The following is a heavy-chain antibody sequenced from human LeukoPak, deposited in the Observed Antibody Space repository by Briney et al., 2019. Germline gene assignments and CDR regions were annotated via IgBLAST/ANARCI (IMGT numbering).Heavy chain of an antibody. Sequence: PGGSLRLSCVASGFTISNYRMNWVRQAPGKGLEWVSNISSSSSSIFYADSVKGRFTISRDNAKSSLDLQMNSLRAEDTAVYYCARETDSAFDIWGQGTMVTVSS. J-gene: IGHJ3*02. CDR3: ARETDSAFDI. CDR2: ISSSSSSI. V-gene: IGHV3-48*01. CDR1: GFTISNYR.